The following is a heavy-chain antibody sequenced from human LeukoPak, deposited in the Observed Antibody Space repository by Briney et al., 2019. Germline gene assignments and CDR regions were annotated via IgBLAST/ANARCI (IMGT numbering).Heavy chain of an antibody. CDR3: AKCPINSYGFVPFDY. D-gene: IGHD5-18*01. CDR1: GFTFSSYA. V-gene: IGHV3-23*01. J-gene: IGHJ4*02. CDR2: ISGSGGST. Sequence: GGSLRLSCAASGFTFSSYAMSWVRQAPGKGLEWVSAISGSGGSTYYADSVKGRFTISRDNSKNTLYLQMNGLRAEDTAVYYCAKCPINSYGFVPFDYWGQGTLVTVSS.